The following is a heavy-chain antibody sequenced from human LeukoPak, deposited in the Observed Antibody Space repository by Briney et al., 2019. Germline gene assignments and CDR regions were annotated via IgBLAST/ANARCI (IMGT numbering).Heavy chain of an antibody. V-gene: IGHV3-21*01. CDR3: ARDPEGYNWFDP. J-gene: IGHJ5*02. Sequence: GESLKISCAASGFTFSSYSMNWVRQAPGKGLEWVSSISSSSSYIYYADSVKGRFTISRDNAKNSLYLQMNSLRAEDTAVYYCARDPEGYNWFDPWGQGTLVTVSS. CDR1: GFTFSSYS. CDR2: ISSSSSYI.